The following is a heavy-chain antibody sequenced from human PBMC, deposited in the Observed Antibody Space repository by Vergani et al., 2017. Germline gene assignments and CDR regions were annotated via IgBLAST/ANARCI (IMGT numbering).Heavy chain of an antibody. D-gene: IGHD2-15*01. Sequence: QVQLVESGGGVVQPGRSLRLPCAASGFTFSSYGMHWVRQAPRKGLEWVAVISYDGSNKNYADSVKGRFTISRDNSKNTLYLQMNSLRAEDTAVYYCAKIGLEGYCRGGSCPGSMDVWGKGTTVTVSS. CDR3: AKIGLEGYCRGGSCPGSMDV. CDR1: GFTFSSYG. V-gene: IGHV3-30*18. J-gene: IGHJ6*03. CDR2: ISYDGSNK.